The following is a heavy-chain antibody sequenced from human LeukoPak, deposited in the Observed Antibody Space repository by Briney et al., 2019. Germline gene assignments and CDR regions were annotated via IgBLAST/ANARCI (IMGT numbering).Heavy chain of an antibody. V-gene: IGHV1-2*02. D-gene: IGHD5-12*01. Sequence: GASVKVSRKASGYTFTGYYMHWVRQAPGQGLEWMGWINPNSGGTNYAQKFQGRVTMTRDTSISTAYMELSRLRSDDTAVYYCARVKWLRYPLIDYWGQGTLVTVSS. CDR3: ARVKWLRYPLIDY. CDR2: INPNSGGT. J-gene: IGHJ4*02. CDR1: GYTFTGYY.